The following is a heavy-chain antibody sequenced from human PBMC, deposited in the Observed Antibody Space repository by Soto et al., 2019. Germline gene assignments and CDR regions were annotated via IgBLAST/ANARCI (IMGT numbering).Heavy chain of an antibody. CDR3: AREDCSSTSCYGIFDYYYYYMDV. V-gene: IGHV3-7*01. CDR2: LDQSGGDK. CDR1: EFSFSDYW. D-gene: IGHD2-2*01. Sequence: GGSLRLSCAASEFSFSDYWMAWVRQAPGKGLEWVANLDQSGGDKHYGDSVKGRFTISRDNAKNSLYLQMNSLRAEDTAVYYCAREDCSSTSCYGIFDYYYYYMDVWGKGTTVTVSS. J-gene: IGHJ6*03.